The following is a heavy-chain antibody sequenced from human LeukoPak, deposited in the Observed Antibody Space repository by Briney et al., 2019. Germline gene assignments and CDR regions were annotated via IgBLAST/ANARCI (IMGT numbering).Heavy chain of an antibody. V-gene: IGHV3-74*01. D-gene: IGHD2-15*01. CDR2: INSDGSST. CDR1: GFTFSSYW. CDR3: ARGAGLGYCSGGSCYLFDY. Sequence: GGSLRLSCAASGFTFSSYWMHWVRQAPGKGLVWVSRINSDGSSTSYADSVKGRFTISRDNAKNTLYLQMNSLRAEDTAVYYCARGAGLGYCSGGSCYLFDYWGQGTLVTVSS. J-gene: IGHJ4*02.